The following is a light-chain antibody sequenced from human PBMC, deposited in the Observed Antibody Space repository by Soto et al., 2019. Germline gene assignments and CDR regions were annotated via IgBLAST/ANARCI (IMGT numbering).Light chain of an antibody. V-gene: IGKV3-11*01. J-gene: IGKJ1*01. CDR3: QQYNNWWT. Sequence: EIVLTQSPATLSLFPGERATLSCRASQSVRSYLAWYQQKPGQSPRLLMSGASKRATGVPDRFSGSGSGTDFTLTISRLEPEDFAVYYCQQYNNWWTFGQGTKVDIK. CDR1: QSVRSY. CDR2: GAS.